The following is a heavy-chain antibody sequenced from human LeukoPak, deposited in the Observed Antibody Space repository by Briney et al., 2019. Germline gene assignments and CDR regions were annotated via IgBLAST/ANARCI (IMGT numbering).Heavy chain of an antibody. Sequence: PGGSLRLSCAASGFTFSDYSFNWVRQAPGKGLEWVSYISSSGSPIYYADSLKGRFTTSRDNAKNSLYLQMNSLRAEDTAVYYCVRDPPRTVPGIDFDYWGQGTLVTVSS. CDR2: ISSSGSPI. CDR3: VRDPPRTVPGIDFDY. V-gene: IGHV3-48*01. D-gene: IGHD6-19*01. J-gene: IGHJ4*02. CDR1: GFTFSDYS.